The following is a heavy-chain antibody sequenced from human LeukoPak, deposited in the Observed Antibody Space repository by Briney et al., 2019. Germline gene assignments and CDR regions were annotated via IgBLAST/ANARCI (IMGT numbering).Heavy chain of an antibody. Sequence: SETLSLTCAVYGGSFSGYYWSWIRQPPGKGLEWIGEINHSGSTNYNPSLKSRVTISVDTSKNQFSLKLSSVTAADTAGYYCARVSILTGYYKPDAFDIWGQGTMVTVSS. CDR2: INHSGST. CDR3: ARVSILTGYYKPDAFDI. D-gene: IGHD3-9*01. J-gene: IGHJ3*02. CDR1: GGSFSGYY. V-gene: IGHV4-34*01.